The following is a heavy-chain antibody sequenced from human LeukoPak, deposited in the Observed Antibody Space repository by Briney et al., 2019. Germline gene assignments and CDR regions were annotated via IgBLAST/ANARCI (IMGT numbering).Heavy chain of an antibody. Sequence: GRSLRLSCAASGFTFNNYVMHWVRQAPGKGLEWVALIWYDGTNKYYGDSVKGRFTISRDNSKNTLYLQMNSLRAEDTAVYYCARGRFGELSVATFDIWGQGPMVTVSS. J-gene: IGHJ3*02. V-gene: IGHV3-33*01. CDR1: GFTFNNYV. CDR2: IWYDGTNK. CDR3: ARGRFGELSVATFDI. D-gene: IGHD3-10*01.